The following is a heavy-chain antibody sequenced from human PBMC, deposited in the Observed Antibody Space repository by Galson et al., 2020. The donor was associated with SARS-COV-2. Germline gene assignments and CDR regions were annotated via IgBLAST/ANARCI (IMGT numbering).Heavy chain of an antibody. V-gene: IGHV5-51*01. CDR2: VYPGNSDT. D-gene: IGHD3-10*02. J-gene: IGHJ4*02. CDR1: GYGFISYW. CDR3: VRRPSWGTLFEWYFDH. Sequence: GESLKISCKASGYGFISYWIGWVRQMPGKGLEWMGSVYPGNSDTRYSPSFQGQVTISVDRSINTAFLQWSSLKASDTAMYYCVRRPSWGTLFEWYFDHWGQGTLVTVSS.